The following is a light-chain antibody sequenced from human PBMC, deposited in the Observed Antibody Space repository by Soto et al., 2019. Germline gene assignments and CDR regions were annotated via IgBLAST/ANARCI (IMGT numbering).Light chain of an antibody. CDR1: QSVRTT. CDR3: QQYKNWPL. Sequence: EIVMRQSPATLSVSPGQRATLSCRASQSVRTTVAWYHQRPGQAPRLLIFGASTRATGIPVRFSGSGFGTEFTLTISSLQSEDFAVYYCQQYKNWPLFGQGTRLEIK. J-gene: IGKJ5*01. V-gene: IGKV3-15*01. CDR2: GAS.